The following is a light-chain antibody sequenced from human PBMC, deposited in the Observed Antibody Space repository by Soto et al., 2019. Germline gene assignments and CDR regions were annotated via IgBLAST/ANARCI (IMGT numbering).Light chain of an antibody. CDR1: QTITTS. CDR2: KAS. Sequence: DIPMTQSPSTLSASVGDGVTITCRASQTITTSLAWYQQKPGKAPTLLIYKASSLESGVPSRFSGSGSGTEFTLIISSLQPDDFATYYCQQYDSYSVRTFGQGTKVEI. CDR3: QQYDSYSVRT. J-gene: IGKJ1*01. V-gene: IGKV1-5*03.